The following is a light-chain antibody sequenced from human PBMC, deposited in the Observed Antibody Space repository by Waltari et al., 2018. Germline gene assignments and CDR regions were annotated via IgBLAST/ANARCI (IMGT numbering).Light chain of an antibody. Sequence: QSALTQPASVSGSPGPSITISCPGTDSDVGAYYFVSWYQQHPGKAPHLIIYEVSKRPLGISNRFSASKSGNTASLTISGLQAEDEADYYCSSYTTSSAPGVFGTGTRVTVL. J-gene: IGLJ1*01. V-gene: IGLV2-14*01. CDR3: SSYTTSSAPGV. CDR1: DSDVGAYYF. CDR2: EVS.